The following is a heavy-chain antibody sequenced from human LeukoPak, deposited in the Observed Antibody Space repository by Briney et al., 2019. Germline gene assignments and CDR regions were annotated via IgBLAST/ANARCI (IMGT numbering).Heavy chain of an antibody. D-gene: IGHD3-22*01. CDR3: ARVPSGYYYHFDY. V-gene: IGHV3-74*01. J-gene: IGHJ4*02. Sequence: GGSLRLSCAASGFTFSSYWMHWVRQAPGKGLVWVPRINTDGSSTSYADSVKGRFTISRDNAKNTLYLQMNSLRAEDTAVYYCARVPSGYYYHFDYWGQGTLVTVSS. CDR2: INTDGSST. CDR1: GFTFSSYW.